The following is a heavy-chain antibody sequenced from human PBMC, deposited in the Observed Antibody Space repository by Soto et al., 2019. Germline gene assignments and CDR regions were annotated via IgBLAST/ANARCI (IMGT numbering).Heavy chain of an antibody. CDR2: ISSSSQYI. CDR1: GFSFKTHS. Sequence: GGSLRLSCVASGFSFKTHSMNWVRQAPGKGLEWVSPISSSSQYIYYADSVKGRFTISRDNANNSVYLQLNSLRVEDTAVYYCARDVGPLFAFNIWGQGTMVTVS. CDR3: ARDVGPLFAFNI. V-gene: IGHV3-21*01. D-gene: IGHD1-26*01. J-gene: IGHJ3*02.